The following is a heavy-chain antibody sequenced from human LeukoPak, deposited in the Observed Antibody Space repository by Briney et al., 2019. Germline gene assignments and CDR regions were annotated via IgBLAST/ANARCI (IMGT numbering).Heavy chain of an antibody. CDR2: IFTTEVT. CDR1: GGSIGTFH. CDR3: ARSDGVVGEEAWFDP. J-gene: IGHJ5*02. D-gene: IGHD1-26*01. V-gene: IGHV4-4*09. Sequence: SETLSLTCSVSGGSIGTFHWHWIRQPPGKGLEWIGYIFTTEVTNYSPSLKSRVTISVDTSKNQFSLRLSSVTAADTAVYYCARSDGVVGEEAWFDPWGQGTLVTVSS.